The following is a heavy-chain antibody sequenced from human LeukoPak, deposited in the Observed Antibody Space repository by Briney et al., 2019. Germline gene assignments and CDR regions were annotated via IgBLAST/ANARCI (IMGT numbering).Heavy chain of an antibody. J-gene: IGHJ4*02. V-gene: IGHV3-48*03. D-gene: IGHD2-8*01. Sequence: ESGGSLRLSCTASGFTFSSYDMDWVRQAPGKGLEWLSFISSAGNNMNYADSVKGRFTISRDNAKKSLYLRMNSLRAEDTGVYYCARDDRLYASGSRGFDYWGQGTLVTVSS. CDR2: ISSAGNNM. CDR3: ARDDRLYASGSRGFDY. CDR1: GFTFSSYD.